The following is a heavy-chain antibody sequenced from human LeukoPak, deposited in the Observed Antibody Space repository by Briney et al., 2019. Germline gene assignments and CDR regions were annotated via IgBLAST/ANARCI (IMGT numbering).Heavy chain of an antibody. CDR2: TSYDETHK. CDR1: GFTFNTYT. V-gene: IGHV3-30-3*01. Sequence: GGSLRLSCAASGFTFNTYTMHWVRQAPGKGLEWVSVTSYDETHKYYADSVKGRFTISRDNSKNTLYLQMNSLRAEDTAVYYCTTAHLYDGIWYGRDYWGQGTLVTVSS. CDR3: TTAHLYDGIWYGRDY. J-gene: IGHJ4*02. D-gene: IGHD3-3*02.